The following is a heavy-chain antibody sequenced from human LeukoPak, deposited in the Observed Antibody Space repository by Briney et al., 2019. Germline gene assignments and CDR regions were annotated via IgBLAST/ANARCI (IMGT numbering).Heavy chain of an antibody. CDR3: ARDWAGAFDI. CDR2: ICSGGST. CDR1: GFTVSSNY. Sequence: PGGSLRLSCAASGFTVSSNYMSWVRQAPGKGLEWVAVICSGGSTYYADSVKGRFTISRHNSKNTLYLQMTSLRAEDTAVYYCARDWAGAFDIWGQGTMVTVSS. D-gene: IGHD3-16*01. J-gene: IGHJ3*02. V-gene: IGHV3-53*04.